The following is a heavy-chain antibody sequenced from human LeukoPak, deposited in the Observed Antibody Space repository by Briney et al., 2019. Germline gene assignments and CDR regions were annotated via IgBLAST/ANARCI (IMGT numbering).Heavy chain of an antibody. CDR2: IYYSGST. CDR1: GGSISSSSYY. Sequence: SETLSLTCTVSGGSISSSSYYWGWIRQPPGKGLEWIGSIYYSGSTYYNPSLKSRVTISVDTSKNQFSLKLSSVTAADTAVYYCARDFGYFDWLLYDYWGQGTLVTVSS. D-gene: IGHD3-9*01. V-gene: IGHV4-39*02. CDR3: ARDFGYFDWLLYDY. J-gene: IGHJ4*02.